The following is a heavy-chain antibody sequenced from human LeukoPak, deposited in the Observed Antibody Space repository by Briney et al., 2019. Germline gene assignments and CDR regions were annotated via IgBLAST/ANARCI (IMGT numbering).Heavy chain of an antibody. CDR1: RFTFRNYG. J-gene: IGHJ4*02. CDR2: IWYDGSEK. Sequence: PGGSLRLSCAASRFTFRNYGMHWVRQAPGKGLEWVAVIWYDGSEKYYVDSVKGRFTVSRDNSKNTLYLQMNSLRAEDTAVYYCARPQSSSGYYWPFDDWGQGTLVTVSS. CDR3: ARPQSSSGYYWPFDD. V-gene: IGHV3-33*01. D-gene: IGHD3-22*01.